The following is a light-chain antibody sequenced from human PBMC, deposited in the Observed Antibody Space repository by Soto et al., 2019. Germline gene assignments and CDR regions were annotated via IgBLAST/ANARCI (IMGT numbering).Light chain of an antibody. CDR3: QQYNSYRFT. Sequence: DIQMTQSPSTLSASVGDRVTITCRASQSISSWLAWYQQKPGKAPKLLIYKASSLESGVPSRFSGSGSGTEFTLTISSLQPDDCATYYCQQYNSYRFTFGPGTKVDIK. CDR1: QSISSW. CDR2: KAS. V-gene: IGKV1-5*03. J-gene: IGKJ3*01.